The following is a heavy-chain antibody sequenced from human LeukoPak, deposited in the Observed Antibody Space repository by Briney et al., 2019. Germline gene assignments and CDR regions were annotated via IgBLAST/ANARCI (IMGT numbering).Heavy chain of an antibody. Sequence: ASVKVSCKASGFTSTNFAVQWVRQARGQRLEWIGWIIVGSGATKCAQDFQERVTITRDLSTSTLYMELRSLTSEDTAVYYCARESELGISFDYWGQGTLVTVSS. CDR1: GFTSTNFA. CDR3: ARESELGISFDY. J-gene: IGHJ4*02. D-gene: IGHD7-27*01. CDR2: IIVGSGAT. V-gene: IGHV1-58*01.